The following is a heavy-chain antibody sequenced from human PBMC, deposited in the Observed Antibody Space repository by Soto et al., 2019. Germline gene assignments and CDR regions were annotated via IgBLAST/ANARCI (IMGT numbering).Heavy chain of an antibody. D-gene: IGHD5-12*01. CDR1: GDSLRSGDYY. Sequence: SETLSLTCTVSGDSLRSGDYYWSWIRQPPGKGLEWIGYIYNSGSTYYEPSLRSRLTISEDLSKNQLSLRLTAVTAADTAVYYCARGVDPMAFDHWGQGTLVTVSS. V-gene: IGHV4-30-4*02. CDR3: ARGVDPMAFDH. J-gene: IGHJ5*02. CDR2: IYNSGST.